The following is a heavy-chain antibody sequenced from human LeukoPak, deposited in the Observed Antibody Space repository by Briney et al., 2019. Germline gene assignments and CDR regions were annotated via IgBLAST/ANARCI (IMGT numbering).Heavy chain of an antibody. Sequence: GGSLRLSCAASGFTFSSYSMSWVRQAPGKGREWVANIKQDGSEKYFVDSVKGRFTISRDNAKNSLYLQMNSLRAEDTAVYYCARRFTGYSRGWPYWYFDLWGRGTLVTVSS. J-gene: IGHJ2*01. CDR1: GFTFSSYS. CDR2: IKQDGSEK. D-gene: IGHD6-19*01. CDR3: ARRFTGYSRGWPYWYFDL. V-gene: IGHV3-7*01.